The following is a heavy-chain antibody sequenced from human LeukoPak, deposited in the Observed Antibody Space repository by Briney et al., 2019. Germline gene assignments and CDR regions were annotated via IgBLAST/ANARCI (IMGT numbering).Heavy chain of an antibody. D-gene: IGHD2-15*01. CDR1: GFTFSSYG. CDR2: MWYDGSNK. J-gene: IGHJ6*02. Sequence: GGSLRLSCAASGFTFSSYGMHWVRQAPGKGLDWVAVMWYDGSNKYYADSVKGRFTISRDNSKNTLYLQMNSLRAEDTAVYYCARDLGMEDCSGGSCFLDYYYGMDVWGQGTTITVSS. V-gene: IGHV3-33*01. CDR3: ARDLGMEDCSGGSCFLDYYYGMDV.